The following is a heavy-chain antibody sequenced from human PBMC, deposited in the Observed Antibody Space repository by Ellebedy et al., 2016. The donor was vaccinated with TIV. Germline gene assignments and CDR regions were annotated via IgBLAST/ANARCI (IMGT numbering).Heavy chain of an antibody. CDR3: ARDLYMDV. CDR2: INPSGGTT. CDR1: GYTFTSFG. J-gene: IGHJ6*03. Sequence: ASVKVSCKASGYTFTSFGISWLRQAPGQGLEWMGIINPSGGTTTYAQKFQGRVTMTRDTSTSTVNMEVSSLRSEDTAVYYCARDLYMDVWGKGTTVTVSS. V-gene: IGHV1-46*01.